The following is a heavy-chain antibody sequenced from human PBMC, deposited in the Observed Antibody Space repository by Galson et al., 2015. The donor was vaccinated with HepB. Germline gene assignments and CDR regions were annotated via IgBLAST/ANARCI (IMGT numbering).Heavy chain of an antibody. D-gene: IGHD6-19*01. CDR1: SSYG. Sequence: SSYGMHWVRQAPGKGLEWVSVIYSGGITYYADSVKGRFTISRDNSKNTLYLQMNSLRAEDTAVYYCAREAGVAFDIWGQGTMVTVSS. CDR2: IYSGGIT. V-gene: IGHV3-53*01. CDR3: AREAGVAFDI. J-gene: IGHJ3*02.